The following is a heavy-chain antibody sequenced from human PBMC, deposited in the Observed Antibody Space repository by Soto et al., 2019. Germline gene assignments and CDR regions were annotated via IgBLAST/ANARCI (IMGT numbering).Heavy chain of an antibody. CDR2: IYYSGST. CDR3: ARLSHDYYGMDV. Sequence: SETLSLTCTVSGGSISSSSYYWGWIRQPPGKGLEWIGSIYYSGSTYYNPSLKSRVTISVDTSKNQFSLKLSSVTAADTAAYYCARLSHDYYGMDVWGQGTTVTVSS. V-gene: IGHV4-39*01. CDR1: GGSISSSSYY. J-gene: IGHJ6*02.